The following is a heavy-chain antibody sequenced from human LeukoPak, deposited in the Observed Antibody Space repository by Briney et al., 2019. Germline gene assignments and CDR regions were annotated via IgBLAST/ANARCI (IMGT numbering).Heavy chain of an antibody. Sequence: SETLSLTCTVSGGSISCYYWSWIRQPPGKGLEWIGYIYYSGSTNYNPSLRSRVTISVDTSKNQFSLKLSSVTAADTAVYYCARDFRGSVDAFDIWGQGTMVAVSS. J-gene: IGHJ3*02. CDR1: GGSISCYY. CDR3: ARDFRGSVDAFDI. V-gene: IGHV4-59*01. CDR2: IYYSGST.